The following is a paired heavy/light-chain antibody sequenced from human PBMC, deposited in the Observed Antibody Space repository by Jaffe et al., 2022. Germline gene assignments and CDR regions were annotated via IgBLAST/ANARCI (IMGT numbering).Heavy chain of an antibody. V-gene: IGHV1-46*01. CDR2: VNPSGGTT. CDR1: GFTFTSYF. CDR3: ARDILSVTSPVY. J-gene: IGHJ4*02. D-gene: IGHD3-3*01. Sequence: QVQLVQSGAEVKNPGASVKVSCKASGFTFTSYFMDWVRQAPGQGLEWMGRVNPSGGTTTYAQKFQGRVSMTRDTSTSTLYMELSSLTSEDTAMYYCARDILSVTSPVYWGQGTLVTVSS.
Light chain of an antibody. J-gene: IGLJ2*01. CDR3: CSYAGNYIVL. Sequence: QSALTQPRSVSGSPGQSVTISCTGTSSDVGGYNYVSWYQHHPGKAPKLMIYDVSKRPSGVPDRFSGSKSGNTASLTISGLQAEDEADYYCCSYAGNYIVLFGGGTKLTVL. V-gene: IGLV2-11*01. CDR2: DVS. CDR1: SSDVGGYNY.